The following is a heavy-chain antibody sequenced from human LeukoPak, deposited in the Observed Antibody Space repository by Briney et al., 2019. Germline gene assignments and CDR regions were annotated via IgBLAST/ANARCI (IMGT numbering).Heavy chain of an antibody. Sequence: PSETLSLSCAVYGGSFSGYYWSWIRQPPGKGLEWIGEINHSGSTNYNPSLKSRVTISVDTSKNQFSLKLSSVTAADTAVYYCARVAYGSGSYYPSFDYWGQGTLVTVSS. CDR3: ARVAYGSGSYYPSFDY. D-gene: IGHD3-10*01. CDR2: INHSGST. V-gene: IGHV4-34*01. CDR1: GGSFSGYY. J-gene: IGHJ4*02.